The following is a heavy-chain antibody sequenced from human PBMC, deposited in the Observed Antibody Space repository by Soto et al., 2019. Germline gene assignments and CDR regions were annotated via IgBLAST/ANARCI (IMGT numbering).Heavy chain of an antibody. CDR3: ASHSYSSSWRTGVIDY. Sequence: SLTCAVYGGSFSGYYWSWIRQPPGKGLEWIGEINHSGSTNYNPSLKSRVTISVDTSKNQFSLKLSSVTAADTAVYYCASHSYSSSWRTGVIDYWGQGXLVTVSS. D-gene: IGHD6-13*01. CDR1: GGSFSGYY. V-gene: IGHV4-34*01. J-gene: IGHJ4*02. CDR2: INHSGST.